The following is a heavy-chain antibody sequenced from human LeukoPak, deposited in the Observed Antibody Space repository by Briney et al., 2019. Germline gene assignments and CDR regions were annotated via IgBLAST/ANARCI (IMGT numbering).Heavy chain of an antibody. Sequence: SETLSLTCAVSGGSISSSNWWSWVRQPPGKGLEWIGEIYHSGSTYYNPSLKSRVTISVDTSKNQISLKLRSMTAADTAVYYCAGDRLLWFGELDYWGQGTLVIVSS. CDR2: IYHSGST. V-gene: IGHV4-4*02. D-gene: IGHD3-10*01. J-gene: IGHJ4*02. CDR3: AGDRLLWFGELDY. CDR1: GGSISSSNW.